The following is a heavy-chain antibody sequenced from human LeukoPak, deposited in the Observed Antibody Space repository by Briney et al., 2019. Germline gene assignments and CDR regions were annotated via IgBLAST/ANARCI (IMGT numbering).Heavy chain of an antibody. CDR1: GFTFSSYW. CDR3: ARDQRWLVPLYYFDY. J-gene: IGHJ4*02. V-gene: IGHV3-7*01. CDR2: IKQDGSEK. Sequence: GGSLRLSCAASGFTFSSYWMSWVRQAPGKGLEWVANIKQDGSEKYYVDSVKGRFTISRDNAKNSLYLQMNSLRAEDTAVYYCARDQRWLVPLYYFDYWGQGTLVTVSS. D-gene: IGHD6-19*01.